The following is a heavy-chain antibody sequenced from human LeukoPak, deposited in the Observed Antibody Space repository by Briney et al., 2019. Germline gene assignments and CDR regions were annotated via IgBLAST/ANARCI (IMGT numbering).Heavy chain of an antibody. CDR2: IKQDGSEK. CDR1: GFTFSSHW. J-gene: IGHJ4*02. CDR3: ATRRDSTGWYLVY. Sequence: GGSLRLCCAASGFTFSSHWMSWVRQAPGKGLEWVANIKQDGSEKYYVDSVKGRFIISRDNAENSVDLQMNSLRAEDTAVYYCATRRDSTGWYLVYWGQGTLVTVSS. D-gene: IGHD6-13*01. V-gene: IGHV3-7*03.